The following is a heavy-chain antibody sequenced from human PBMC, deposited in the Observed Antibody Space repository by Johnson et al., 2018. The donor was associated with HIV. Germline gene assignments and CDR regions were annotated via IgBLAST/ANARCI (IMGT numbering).Heavy chain of an antibody. CDR3: ANDLCRYSLYVDAFDI. CDR1: GFAFNNYG. Sequence: QVQLVESGGRVVQPGGSLRLSCAASGFAFNNYGMSWVRQAPGKGLEWVAVMSYDGSNKYYEESVKGRFTISRDNSKNTLYLQMNSLRAEDTAVYYCANDLCRYSLYVDAFDIWGQGTMVTVSS. V-gene: IGHV3-33*05. CDR2: MSYDGSNK. D-gene: IGHD2-2*01. J-gene: IGHJ3*02.